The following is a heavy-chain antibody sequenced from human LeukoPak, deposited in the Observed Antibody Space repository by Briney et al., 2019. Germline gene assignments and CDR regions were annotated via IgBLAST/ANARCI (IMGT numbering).Heavy chain of an antibody. CDR1: GYTFTSYD. CDR2: MNPNSGNT. CDR3: ASLNYGDYRVEPSGAFDI. V-gene: IGHV1-8*03. D-gene: IGHD4-17*01. Sequence: ASVKVSCKASGYTFTSYDINWVRQATGQGLEWMGWMNPNSGNTGYAQKFQGRVTITRNTSISTAYMELSSLRSEDTAVYYCASLNYGDYRVEPSGAFDIWGQGTMVTVSS. J-gene: IGHJ3*02.